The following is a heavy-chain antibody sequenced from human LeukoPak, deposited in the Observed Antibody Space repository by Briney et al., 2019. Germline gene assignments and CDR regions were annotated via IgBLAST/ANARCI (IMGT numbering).Heavy chain of an antibody. CDR3: ARTTGYFDY. V-gene: IGHV4-34*01. D-gene: IGHD7-27*01. J-gene: IGHJ4*02. Sequence: PPETLSLTCAVYGGYFSGYYWSWIRQPPGKGLEWIGEINHSGSTNYNPSLKSRVTISVDTSKNQFSLKLSSVTAADTAVYYCARTTGYFDYWGQGTLVTVSS. CDR1: GGYFSGYY. CDR2: INHSGST.